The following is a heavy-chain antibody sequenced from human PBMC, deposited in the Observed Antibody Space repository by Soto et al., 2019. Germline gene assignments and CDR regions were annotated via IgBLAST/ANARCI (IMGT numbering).Heavy chain of an antibody. CDR1: GGTFSNYA. CDR2: VIPVSGTP. CDR3: ARDRGSGSYSSGRDYWYCDL. V-gene: IGHV1-69*06. D-gene: IGHD1-26*01. J-gene: IGHJ2*01. Sequence: QVQLVQSGAEVKKPGSSVKVSCKASGGTFSNYAICWVRQAPGQGLEWMGGVIPVSGTPKYAQKFQDRVLITAEKSTSTDYMERTSLTSEDSALYFCARDRGSGSYSSGRDYWYCDLWGRGTLVTVSS.